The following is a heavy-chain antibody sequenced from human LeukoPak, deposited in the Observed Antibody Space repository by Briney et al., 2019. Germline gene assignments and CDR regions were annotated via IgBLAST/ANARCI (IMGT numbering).Heavy chain of an antibody. CDR3: ARSYDSSGYYLNYFDY. J-gene: IGHJ4*02. CDR2: IYYSGST. Sequence: SETLSLTCTVSGGSISGHYWSWIRQPPGKGLEWIGYIYYSGSTNYNPSLKSQVTISVDTSKNQFSLKLSSVTAADTAVYYCARSYDSSGYYLNYFDYWGQGTLVTVSS. CDR1: GGSISGHY. V-gene: IGHV4-59*11. D-gene: IGHD3-22*01.